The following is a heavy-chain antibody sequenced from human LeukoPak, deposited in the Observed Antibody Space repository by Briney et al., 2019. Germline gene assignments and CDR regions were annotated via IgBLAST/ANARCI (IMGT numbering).Heavy chain of an antibody. Sequence: PSETLSLTCTVSGGSISSGSYYWSWIRQPAGKGLEWIGRIYTSGSTNYNPSLKSRVTISVDTSKNQFSLKLSSVTAADTAVYYCARGTTVTTDRSMDVWGKGTTVTVSS. CDR3: ARGTTVTTDRSMDV. CDR2: IYTSGST. V-gene: IGHV4-61*02. J-gene: IGHJ6*04. D-gene: IGHD4-11*01. CDR1: GGSISSGSYY.